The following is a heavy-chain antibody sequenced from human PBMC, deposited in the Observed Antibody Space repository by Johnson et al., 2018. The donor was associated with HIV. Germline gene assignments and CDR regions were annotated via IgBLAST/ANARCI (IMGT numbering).Heavy chain of an antibody. Sequence: VQLVESGGGLAKPAWSPRLSCAASQFTFRSYDMHWVRQATGKGLEWVSAIGSAGDTYYQGSVKGRFTISRENAKNSLYLQMNNLRAGDTAVYYCATGNYYGSGSDAGYSAPFDIWGQGTMVTVSS. D-gene: IGHD3-10*01. CDR2: IGSAGDT. CDR3: ATGNYYGSGSDAGYSAPFDI. V-gene: IGHV3-13*01. J-gene: IGHJ3*02. CDR1: QFTFRSYD.